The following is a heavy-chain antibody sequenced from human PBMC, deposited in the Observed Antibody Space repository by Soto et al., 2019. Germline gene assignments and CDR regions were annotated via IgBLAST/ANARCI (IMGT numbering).Heavy chain of an antibody. V-gene: IGHV4-31*03. Sequence: QVQLQESGPGLVKPSQTLSLTCTVSGGSISSGGYYWSWIRQHPGKGLEWIGYIYYSGSTYYNPSLMSRVTISVDTSKNQFSLKLSSVTAADTAVYYCARLSRLRYLDWLLPPFDYWGQGTLVTVSS. CDR1: GGSISSGGYY. D-gene: IGHD3-9*01. CDR3: ARLSRLRYLDWLLPPFDY. J-gene: IGHJ4*02. CDR2: IYYSGST.